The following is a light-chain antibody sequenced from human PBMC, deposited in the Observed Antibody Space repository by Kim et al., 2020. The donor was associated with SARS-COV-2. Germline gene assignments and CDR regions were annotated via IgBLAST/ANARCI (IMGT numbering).Light chain of an antibody. CDR2: DTS. V-gene: IGKV3-11*01. CDR1: QSVSSY. J-gene: IGKJ5*01. CDR3: QQRSSWPGIT. Sequence: EIVLTQSPATLSLSPGERATLSCRASQSVSSYLAWYQQKPGQAPRLLIYDTSNRATGIPARFSGSGSGTDFTLTISSLEPEDFAVYYCQQRSSWPGITFGQGTRLGLN.